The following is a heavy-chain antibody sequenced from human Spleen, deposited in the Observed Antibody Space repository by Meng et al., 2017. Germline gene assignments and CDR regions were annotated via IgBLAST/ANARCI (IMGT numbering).Heavy chain of an antibody. Sequence: GESLKISCAASGFTFNKYWMNWVRQAPGKGLEWVANIKEDGSEKYYVDSVRGRFTISRDNAKNSVFLQMNSLRAEDTAVYYCVRELDAYNAIFDYWGQGMMVTVSS. J-gene: IGHJ4*02. CDR2: IKEDGSEK. D-gene: IGHD5-24*01. CDR1: GFTFNKYW. V-gene: IGHV3-7*01. CDR3: VRELDAYNAIFDY.